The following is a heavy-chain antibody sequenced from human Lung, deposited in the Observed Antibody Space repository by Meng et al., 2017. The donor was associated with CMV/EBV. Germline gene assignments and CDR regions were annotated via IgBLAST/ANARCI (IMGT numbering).Heavy chain of an antibody. J-gene: IGHJ6*02. CDR2: ISSTSAYI. Sequence: GGSLRLXCAAFEFTFSSYRMNWVRQAPGKGLEWVSFISSTSAYIDYADSVKGRFTIPRDNARNSLFLQMNSLRAEDTAVYYCARDIRGSDYYYGMDVWSQGTTVTVSS. CDR3: ARDIRGSDYYYGMDV. CDR1: EFTFSSYR. D-gene: IGHD3-10*01. V-gene: IGHV3-21*01.